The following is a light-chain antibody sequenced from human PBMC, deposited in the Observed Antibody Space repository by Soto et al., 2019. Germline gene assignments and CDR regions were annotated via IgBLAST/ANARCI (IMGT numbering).Light chain of an antibody. CDR1: SSDVGGYNY. CDR3: SSFTGARTI. V-gene: IGLV2-8*01. CDR2: EVT. J-gene: IGLJ1*01. Sequence: QSALTQPPSASGSPGQSVTISCTGTSSDVGGYNYVSWYQQHPGKAPKLVIYEVTKRPSGVPDRFSGSKSGNTASLTVSGLQAEDEADYYCSSFTGARTIFGTGTKVTV.